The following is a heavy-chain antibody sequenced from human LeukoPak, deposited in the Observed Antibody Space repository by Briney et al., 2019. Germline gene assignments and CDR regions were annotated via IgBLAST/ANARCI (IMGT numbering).Heavy chain of an antibody. Sequence: SVKVSCKASGGTFSSYAISWVRQAPGQGLEWMGGIIPIFGTANYAQKFQGRVTITADESTSTAYMALSSLRSEDTAIYYCARAYSSGWFPHFGDYWGQGTLVTVSS. D-gene: IGHD6-19*01. J-gene: IGHJ4*02. CDR2: IIPIFGTA. CDR1: GGTFSSYA. V-gene: IGHV1-69*13. CDR3: ARAYSSGWFPHFGDY.